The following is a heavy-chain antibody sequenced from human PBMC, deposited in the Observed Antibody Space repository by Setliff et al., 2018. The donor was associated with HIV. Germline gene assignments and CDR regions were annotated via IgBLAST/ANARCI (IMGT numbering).Heavy chain of an antibody. CDR1: GFTFSTYD. V-gene: IGHV3-21*04. D-gene: IGHD2-15*01. CDR2: ISWSSSFI. Sequence: LRLSCAASGFTFSTYDISWVRQAPGKGLEWVSSISWSSSFIHYADSVKGRFTISRDNAKDSLFLQMNSLRAEDTAVYYCARVGSCSGGDCYFFDHWGQGTLVTVSS. J-gene: IGHJ4*02. CDR3: ARVGSCSGGDCYFFDH.